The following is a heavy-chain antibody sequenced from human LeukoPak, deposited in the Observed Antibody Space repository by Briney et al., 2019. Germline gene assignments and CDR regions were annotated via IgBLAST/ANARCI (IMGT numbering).Heavy chain of an antibody. CDR1: GFTVSSNY. CDR3: AKDLGIAVAGIVVDI. V-gene: IGHV3-53*01. Sequence: PGGSLRLSCAASGFTVSSNYMSWVRQAPGKGLEWVSVIYSGGSTYYADSVKGRLTISRDNSKNTLYLQMNSLRAEDTAVYYCAKDLGIAVAGIVVDIWGQGTMVTVSS. J-gene: IGHJ3*02. CDR2: IYSGGST. D-gene: IGHD6-19*01.